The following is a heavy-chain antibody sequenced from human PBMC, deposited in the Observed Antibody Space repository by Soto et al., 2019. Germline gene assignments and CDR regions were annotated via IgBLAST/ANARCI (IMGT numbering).Heavy chain of an antibody. Sequence: GGSLILSCAASGFMFNSDWMHWVRQAPGKGLEWVSRIDTDGSATTYADSVKGRFTISRDNAKNTLYLQMNSLRAEDTAVYYCARDPRNLGLDPWGQGTLVTVPS. CDR3: ARDPRNLGLDP. V-gene: IGHV3-74*01. D-gene: IGHD4-4*01. J-gene: IGHJ5*02. CDR2: IDTDGSAT. CDR1: GFMFNSDW.